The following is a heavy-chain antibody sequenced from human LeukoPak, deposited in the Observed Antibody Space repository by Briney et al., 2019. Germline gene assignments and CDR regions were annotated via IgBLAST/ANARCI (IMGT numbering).Heavy chain of an antibody. Sequence: GGSLRLSCAASGFTFSNYAMSWVRQAPGKGLEWVSGISGSGVSTYYADSVKGRFTISRDNSKNTLYLQMNSLRAEDTAVYYCARDRGIVVVMYYFDYWGQGTLVTVSS. D-gene: IGHD3-22*01. CDR1: GFTFSNYA. CDR2: ISGSGVST. J-gene: IGHJ4*02. V-gene: IGHV3-23*01. CDR3: ARDRGIVVVMYYFDY.